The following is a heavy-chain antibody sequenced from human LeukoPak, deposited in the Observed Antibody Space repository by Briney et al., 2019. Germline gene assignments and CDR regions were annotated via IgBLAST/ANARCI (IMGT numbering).Heavy chain of an antibody. D-gene: IGHD3-3*01. CDR3: ARGPRVVKYHYYYGMDV. Sequence: ASVKVSCRASGYTFTSYDINWVRQATGQGLEWMGWMNPNSGNTGYAQKFQGRVTMTRNTSISTAYMELSSLRSEDTAVYYCARGPRVVKYHYYYGMDVWGQGTTVTVSS. CDR1: GYTFTSYD. V-gene: IGHV1-8*01. J-gene: IGHJ6*02. CDR2: MNPNSGNT.